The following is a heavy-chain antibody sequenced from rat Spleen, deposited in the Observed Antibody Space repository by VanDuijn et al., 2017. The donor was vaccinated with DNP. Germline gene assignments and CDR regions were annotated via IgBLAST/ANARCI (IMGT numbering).Heavy chain of an antibody. V-gene: IGHV5-7*01. CDR3: ARHEDYSSYIYGFAY. J-gene: IGHJ3*01. CDR2: ISYDGRST. CDR1: GFTFSDYN. Sequence: EVQLVESGGGLVQPGRSLKLSCADLGFTFSDYNMAWVRQAPKKGLEWVATISYDGRSTDYRDSVKGRFTVSRDNAKSTLYLQMNSLRSEDTATYYCARHEDYSSYIYGFAYWGQGTLVTVSS. D-gene: IGHD1-2*01.